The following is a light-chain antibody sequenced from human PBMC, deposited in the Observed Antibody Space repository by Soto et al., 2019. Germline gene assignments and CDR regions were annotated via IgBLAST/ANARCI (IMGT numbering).Light chain of an antibody. CDR1: SSDVGSYNR. CDR3: CSHAGSSIYVV. CDR2: EGS. J-gene: IGLJ2*01. V-gene: IGLV2-23*01. Sequence: QSALTQPASVSGSPGQSITISCSGTSSDVGSYNRVSWYQQHPGKAPKLMIYEGSKWPSGVSNRFSGSKSGNTASLTISGLQAEDEADYYCCSHAGSSIYVVFGGGTKLTVL.